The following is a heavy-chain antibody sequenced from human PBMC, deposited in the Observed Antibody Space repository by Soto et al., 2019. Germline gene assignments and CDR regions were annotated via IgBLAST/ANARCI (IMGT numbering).Heavy chain of an antibody. V-gene: IGHV4-4*02. J-gene: IGHJ6*02. D-gene: IGHD4-17*01. CDR2: IYHSGST. CDR1: GGSISSSNW. Sequence: PSETLSLTCAVSGGSISSSNWWSWVRQPPGKGLEWIGEIYHSGSTNYNPSLKGRVTISVDKSKNQFSLKLSSVTAADTAVYYCAREASWGDYGDYARPHGMYVWGQGTTVTVSS. CDR3: AREASWGDYGDYARPHGMYV.